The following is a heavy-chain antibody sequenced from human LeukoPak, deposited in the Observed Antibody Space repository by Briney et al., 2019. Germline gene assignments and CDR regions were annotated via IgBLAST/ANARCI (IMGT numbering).Heavy chain of an antibody. Sequence: GGSLRLSCAASGFTLSSYAMHWVRQAPGKGLEWVAVISYDGSNKYYADSVKGRFTISRDNSKNTLYLQMNSLRAEDTAVYYCARDSSTTEAFDIWGQGTMVTVSS. CDR1: GFTLSSYA. CDR2: ISYDGSNK. V-gene: IGHV3-30-3*01. D-gene: IGHD1-26*01. CDR3: ARDSSTTEAFDI. J-gene: IGHJ3*02.